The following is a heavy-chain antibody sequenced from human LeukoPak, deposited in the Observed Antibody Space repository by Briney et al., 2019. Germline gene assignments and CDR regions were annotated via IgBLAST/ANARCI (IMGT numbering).Heavy chain of an antibody. V-gene: IGHV1-2*02. D-gene: IGHD3-10*01. J-gene: IGHJ6*03. CDR2: INPNSGGT. CDR1: GYTFTSYG. Sequence: ASVKVSCKASGYTFTSYGISWVRQAPGQGLEWMGWINPNSGGTNYAQKFQGRVSMTGDTSITTAYMELSSLTSDDTAVYYCATGAQYGLWGVPYFYYMHVWGTGTTATVSS. CDR3: ATGAQYGLWGVPYFYYMHV.